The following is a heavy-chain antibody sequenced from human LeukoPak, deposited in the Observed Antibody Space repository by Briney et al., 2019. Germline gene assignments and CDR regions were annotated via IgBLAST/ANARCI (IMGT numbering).Heavy chain of an antibody. CDR3: AGWYYDSSGIRY. J-gene: IGHJ4*02. CDR2: MRYDGSNK. CDR1: GFTFSSYG. D-gene: IGHD3-22*01. V-gene: IGHV3-30*02. Sequence: GGSLRLSCAASGFTFSSYGMHWVRQAPGKGLEWVAFMRYDGSNKYYADSVKGRFTISRDNSKNTLYLQMNSLRAEDTAVYYCAGWYYDSSGIRYWGQGTLVTVSS.